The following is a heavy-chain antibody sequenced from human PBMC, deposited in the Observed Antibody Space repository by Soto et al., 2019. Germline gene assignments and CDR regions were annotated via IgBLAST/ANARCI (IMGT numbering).Heavy chain of an antibody. CDR2: ISGSGGST. CDR1: GFTFSSYA. D-gene: IGHD6-6*01. CDR3: AKDRAKYSSSVIDY. Sequence: GGSLRLSCAASGFTFSSYAMSWVRQAPGKGLEWVSAISGSGGSTYYADSVKGRFTISRDNSKNTLYLQMNGLRAEDTAVYYCAKDRAKYSSSVIDYWGQGTLVTVSS. J-gene: IGHJ4*02. V-gene: IGHV3-23*01.